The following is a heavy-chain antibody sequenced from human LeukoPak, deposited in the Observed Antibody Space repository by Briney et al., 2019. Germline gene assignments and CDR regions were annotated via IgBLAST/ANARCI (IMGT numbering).Heavy chain of an antibody. J-gene: IGHJ5*02. V-gene: IGHV1-3*01. Sequence: ASVKVSCKASGYTFTSYAMHWVRQAPGQRLEWMGWINAGNGNTKYSQKFQGRVTITRDTSASTAYMELSSLRSEDTAVYYCARDRAAAGTEDWFDPWGQGTLVTVSS. CDR3: ARDRAAAGTEDWFDP. CDR2: INAGNGNT. D-gene: IGHD6-13*01. CDR1: GYTFTSYA.